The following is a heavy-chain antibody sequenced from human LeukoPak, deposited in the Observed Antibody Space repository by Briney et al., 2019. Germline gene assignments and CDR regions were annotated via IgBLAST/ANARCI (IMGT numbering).Heavy chain of an antibody. CDR3: ASSIVLMVYANPRYGMDV. D-gene: IGHD2-8*01. Sequence: ASVKVSCKASGYTFTGYYMRWVRQAPGQGLEWMGWINPNSGGTNYAQKFQGGVTMTRDTSISTAYMELSRLRSDDTAVYYCASSIVLMVYANPRYGMDVWGQGTTVTVSS. CDR2: INPNSGGT. V-gene: IGHV1-2*02. J-gene: IGHJ6*02. CDR1: GYTFTGYY.